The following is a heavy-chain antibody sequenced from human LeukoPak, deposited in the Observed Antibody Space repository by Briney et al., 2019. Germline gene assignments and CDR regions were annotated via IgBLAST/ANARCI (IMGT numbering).Heavy chain of an antibody. CDR3: ARDMGSGSLHF. V-gene: IGHV1-2*02. J-gene: IGHJ4*02. CDR1: GYTFTGYY. D-gene: IGHD1-26*01. CDR2: INPNSGGT. Sequence: ASVKVSCKASGYTFTGYYMHWVRLAPGQGLEWMGWINPNSGGTSYAQKFQGRVTMTRDTSISTAYMELSRLRSDDTAVYYCARDMGSGSLHFWGQGTLVTVSS.